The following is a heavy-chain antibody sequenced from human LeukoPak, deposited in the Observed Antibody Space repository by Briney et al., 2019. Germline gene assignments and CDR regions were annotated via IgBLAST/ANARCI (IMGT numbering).Heavy chain of an antibody. J-gene: IGHJ4*02. D-gene: IGHD6-19*01. V-gene: IGHV3-48*01. CDR2: ISSSSTI. CDR1: GFTFSSYS. CDR3: ARGYSSGFQ. Sequence: GGSLRLSCAASGFTFSSYSMNWVRQAPGKGLEWVSYISSSSTIYYADSVKGRFTISRDNAKNSLYLQMNSLRAEDTAVYYCARGYSSGFQWGQGTLVTVSS.